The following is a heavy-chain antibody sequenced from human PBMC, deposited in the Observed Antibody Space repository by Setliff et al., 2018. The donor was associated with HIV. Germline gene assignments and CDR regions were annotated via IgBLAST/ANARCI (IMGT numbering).Heavy chain of an antibody. Sequence: GGSLRLSCAASGFTFSNAWMSWVRQAPGKGLEWVGRIKSKTEGGTTDYAAPVKGRFTISRDDSKNTLYLQMNSLKTEDTAVYYCTAARQQQVVSWFDPWGQGTLVTVSS. CDR1: GFTFSNAW. D-gene: IGHD6-13*01. CDR2: IKSKTEGGTT. CDR3: TAARQQQVVSWFDP. V-gene: IGHV3-15*01. J-gene: IGHJ5*02.